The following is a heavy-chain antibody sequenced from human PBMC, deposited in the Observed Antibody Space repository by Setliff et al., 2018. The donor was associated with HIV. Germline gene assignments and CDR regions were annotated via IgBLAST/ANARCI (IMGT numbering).Heavy chain of an antibody. CDR1: NYTLIKYG. V-gene: IGHV1-18*01. Sequence: VASVKVSCKASNYTLIKYGVSWVRQAPGQGLEWMGWIGSYSGYTIYAQKFQDRLTMTTDTSTTTASMELRSLRSDYTAVYYCVRGHCNSDKCWYTWFDPWGQGTLVTVSS. J-gene: IGHJ5*02. CDR2: IGSYSGYT. CDR3: VRGHCNSDKCWYTWFDP. D-gene: IGHD2-2*01.